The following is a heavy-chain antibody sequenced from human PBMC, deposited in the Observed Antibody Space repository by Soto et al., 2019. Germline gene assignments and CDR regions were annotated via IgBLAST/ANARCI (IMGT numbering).Heavy chain of an antibody. J-gene: IGHJ4*02. D-gene: IGHD6-13*01. CDR2: IIPIFGTA. Sequence: SVNVSCKSSGGTFSSYSISWVRQAPGQGLEWMGGIIPIFGTANYAQKFQGRVTITADESTSTAYMELSSLRSEDTAVYYCARLPRNGYSSSFVDYWGQGTLVTAPQ. CDR1: GGTFSSYS. V-gene: IGHV1-69*13. CDR3: ARLPRNGYSSSFVDY.